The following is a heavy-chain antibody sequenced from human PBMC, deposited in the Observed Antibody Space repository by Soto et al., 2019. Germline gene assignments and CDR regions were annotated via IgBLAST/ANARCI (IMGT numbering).Heavy chain of an antibody. D-gene: IGHD3-3*01. Sequence: SETLSLTCTVSGSSIRSYYWSWIRQPPGKGLEWIGYVYYSGSTKYNPSLKSRVTISVDSSKNQFSLKLDSVTAADTAVYYCARLGGYYQAFDHWGQGTLVTVSS. CDR2: VYYSGST. V-gene: IGHV4-59*08. J-gene: IGHJ4*02. CDR1: GSSIRSYY. CDR3: ARLGGYYQAFDH.